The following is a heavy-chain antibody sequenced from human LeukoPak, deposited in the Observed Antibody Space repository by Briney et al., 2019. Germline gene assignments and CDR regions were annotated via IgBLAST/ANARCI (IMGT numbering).Heavy chain of an antibody. CDR3: ARECITMVRGVLHDAFDI. J-gene: IGHJ3*02. CDR1: GGSISPSY. D-gene: IGHD3-10*01. Sequence: SETLSLTCTVSGGSISPSYWSWIRQPPGKGLEWIGYIYYSGSTRYNPSLKSRVTMSVDTSKNQFSLKLTSVTAADTAVYYCARECITMVRGVLHDAFDIWGQGTMVTVSS. CDR2: IYYSGST. V-gene: IGHV4-59*01.